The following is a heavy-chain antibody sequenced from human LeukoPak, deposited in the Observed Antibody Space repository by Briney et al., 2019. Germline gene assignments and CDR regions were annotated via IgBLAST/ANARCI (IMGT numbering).Heavy chain of an antibody. V-gene: IGHV3-30*02. CDR2: IQFDGNNQ. Sequence: GGSLRLSCAASVFTFSSYGMYWVRQAPGKGLEWVAFIQFDGNNQYYADSVEGRFSISRDNAKNTVYLQMNSLRGEDTAVYYCAKDKKFEAILEIVGATLDYWGQGIQVAVSS. D-gene: IGHD1-26*01. CDR3: AKDKKFEAILEIVGATLDY. CDR1: VFTFSSYG. J-gene: IGHJ4*02.